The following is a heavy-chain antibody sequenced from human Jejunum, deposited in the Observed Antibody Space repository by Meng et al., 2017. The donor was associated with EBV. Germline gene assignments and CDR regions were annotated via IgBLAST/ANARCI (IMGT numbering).Heavy chain of an antibody. CDR1: GGSIRLGGYY. V-gene: IGHV4-31*11. D-gene: IGHD2-15*01. J-gene: IGHJ4*02. CDR3: ARVRCSGGSCFYFDY. CDR2: ILYNGSS. Sequence: QVQLQESGPGLVRPSETLSLTCAVSGGSIRLGGYYWSWILQSPGKGLEWIGYILYNGSSNYSPSLKSRVTILLDKSENHFSLKLNSVTAADTAVYYCARVRCSGGSCFYFDYWGQGALVTVSS.